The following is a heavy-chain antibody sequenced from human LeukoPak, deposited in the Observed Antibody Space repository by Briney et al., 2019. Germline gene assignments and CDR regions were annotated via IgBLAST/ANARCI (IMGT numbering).Heavy chain of an antibody. J-gene: IGHJ4*02. CDR2: IYYSGST. CDR1: GGSISSYY. D-gene: IGHD3-10*01. V-gene: IGHV4-59*01. CDR3: ARGPMVRGKAFDY. Sequence: PSETLSLTCTVSGGSISSYYWSWIRQPPGKGLEWMGYIYYSGSTNYNPSLKSRVTISVDTSKNQFSLKLSSVTAAATAVYYCARGPMVRGKAFDYWGQGTLVTVSS.